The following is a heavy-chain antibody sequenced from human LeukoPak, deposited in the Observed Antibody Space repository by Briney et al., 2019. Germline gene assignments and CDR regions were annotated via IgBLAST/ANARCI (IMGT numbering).Heavy chain of an antibody. V-gene: IGHV3-48*03. CDR2: ISTSGSTI. CDR1: GFTFSSYD. Sequence: GGSLRLSCAASGFTFSSYDMNWLRQAPGKGLEWVSYISTSGSTIYYADSVKGRFTISRDNSKNTLFLQMNSLRAEDTAIYYCAKAYSYDFGHNVGDYYYYMDVWGKGTTVTVSS. D-gene: IGHD5-18*01. J-gene: IGHJ6*03. CDR3: AKAYSYDFGHNVGDYYYYMDV.